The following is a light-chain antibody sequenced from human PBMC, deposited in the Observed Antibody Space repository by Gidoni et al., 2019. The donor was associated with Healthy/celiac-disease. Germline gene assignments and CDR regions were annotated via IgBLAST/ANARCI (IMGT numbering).Light chain of an antibody. CDR2: DAS. J-gene: IGKJ4*01. Sequence: ELVLTQSPATMSLSPGERATLSCRASQSVSRYLAWYQQKPGQAPRLLIYDASNRATGIQARCSGSGSGTDFTLTISSLEPEDFAVYYCQQRSNWPALTFGGGTKVEIK. CDR1: QSVSRY. V-gene: IGKV3-11*01. CDR3: QQRSNWPALT.